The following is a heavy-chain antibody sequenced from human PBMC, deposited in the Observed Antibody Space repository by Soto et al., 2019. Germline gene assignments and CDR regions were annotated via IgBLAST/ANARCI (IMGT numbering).Heavy chain of an antibody. J-gene: IGHJ4*02. CDR3: ARRYGRTLDY. Sequence: ASETLSLTCTVSGGSVSSGSDYWSWIRQPPGKGLEWIGYIYYSGSTNYNPSLKSRVTISVDTSKNQFSLKLSSVTAADTAVYYCARRYGRTLDYWGQGTLVTVSS. CDR2: IYYSGST. V-gene: IGHV4-61*01. D-gene: IGHD4-17*01. CDR1: GGSVSSGSDY.